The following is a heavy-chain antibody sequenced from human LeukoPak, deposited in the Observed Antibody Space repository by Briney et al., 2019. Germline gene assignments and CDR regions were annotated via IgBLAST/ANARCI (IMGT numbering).Heavy chain of an antibody. CDR2: ISYDGSNK. V-gene: IGHV3-30*04. Sequence: GGSLRLSCAASGFTFSSYAMHGVRQAPGKGLEWVAVISYDGSNKYYADSVKGRFTISRDNSKNTLYLQMNSLRAEDMAVYYCARAAMVRGVIMDYYFDYWGQGTLVTVSS. CDR3: ARAAMVRGVIMDYYFDY. D-gene: IGHD3-10*01. J-gene: IGHJ4*02. CDR1: GFTFSSYA.